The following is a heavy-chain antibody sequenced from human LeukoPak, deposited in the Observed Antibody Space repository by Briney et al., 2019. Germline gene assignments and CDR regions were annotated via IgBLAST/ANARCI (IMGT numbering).Heavy chain of an antibody. Sequence: SETLSLTCTVSGGSISSYYWSWIRQPPGKGLEWIGYIYYSGNTNYNPSLKSRVTISVDTSKNQFSPKLSSVTAADAAVYYCARVYYSRSYDYWYFDLWGRGTLVTVSS. CDR2: IYYSGNT. V-gene: IGHV4-59*01. CDR1: GGSISSYY. CDR3: ARVYYSRSYDYWYFDL. D-gene: IGHD6-13*01. J-gene: IGHJ2*01.